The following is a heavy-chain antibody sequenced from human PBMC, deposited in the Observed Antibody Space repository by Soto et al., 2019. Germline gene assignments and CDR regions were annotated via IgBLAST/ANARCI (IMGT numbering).Heavy chain of an antibody. CDR2: INADGSDR. Sequence: GGALRLSCSTSGFTFEVYAVHWVRQSSRKGLEWVSFINADGSDRYYADSVKGRFTISRDNTKGSFYLQMDRLRLEDTAIYYCAKAKFFFDAIPFDSWPQGTLVTV. CDR3: AKAKFFFDAIPFDS. J-gene: IGHJ4*02. D-gene: IGHD2-21*01. V-gene: IGHV3-43D*04. CDR1: GFTFEVYA.